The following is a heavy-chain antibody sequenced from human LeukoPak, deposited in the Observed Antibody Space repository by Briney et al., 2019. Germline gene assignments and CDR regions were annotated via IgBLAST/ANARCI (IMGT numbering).Heavy chain of an antibody. Sequence: GGSLRLSCAASGFTFSSYAMHWVRQAPGKGLEWVAVIWYDGSNKYYADSVKGRFTISRDNSKNTLYLQMNSLRAEDTAVYYCARITPGNDFWSGYYPYYYYGMDVWGQGTTVTVSS. D-gene: IGHD3-3*01. CDR1: GFTFSSYA. CDR2: IWYDGSNK. V-gene: IGHV3-33*08. CDR3: ARITPGNDFWSGYYPYYYYGMDV. J-gene: IGHJ6*02.